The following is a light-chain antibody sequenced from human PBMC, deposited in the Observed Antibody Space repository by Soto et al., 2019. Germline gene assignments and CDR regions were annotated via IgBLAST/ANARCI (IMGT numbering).Light chain of an antibody. V-gene: IGLV2-14*03. CDR3: NSYTSSRTWV. Sequence: QSALTQPASVSGSPGQSITISCTGTSSDIGGDKFVSWYQQHPGKAPKLMIFDVSNRPSGVSNRFSGSKSGNTASLTISGLQAEDEGDYYCNSYTSSRTWVFGGGTKLTVL. CDR2: DVS. CDR1: SSDIGGDKF. J-gene: IGLJ3*02.